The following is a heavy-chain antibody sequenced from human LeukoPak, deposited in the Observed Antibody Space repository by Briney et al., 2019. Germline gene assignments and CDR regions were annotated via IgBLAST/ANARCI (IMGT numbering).Heavy chain of an antibody. Sequence: PGGSLRLSRAFSGLTLSRFSMSWVRQAPGKGREWVSAISCSDHSSYYGDSVKGRVTISRDNSKNTLYLQMNSLTAEDKAGYYGAKGVERWGYQLLQDAFDIWGQETRVTVSS. CDR3: AKGVERWGYQLLQDAFDI. J-gene: IGHJ3*02. CDR1: GLTLSRFS. D-gene: IGHD2-2*01. CDR2: ISCSDHSS. V-gene: IGHV3-23*01.